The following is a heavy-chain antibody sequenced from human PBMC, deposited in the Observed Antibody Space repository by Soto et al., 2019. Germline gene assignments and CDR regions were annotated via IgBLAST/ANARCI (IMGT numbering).Heavy chain of an antibody. V-gene: IGHV3-30*18. Sequence: PGGSLRLSCAASGFTFSSYGMHWVRQAPGKGLEWVAVISYDGSNKYYADSVKGRFTISRDNSKNTLYLQMNSLRAEDTAVYYCAKDRDEFLYCSGGSCYQSGSYYYYYGMDVWGQGTTVTVSS. CDR1: GFTFSSYG. CDR2: ISYDGSNK. D-gene: IGHD2-15*01. CDR3: AKDRDEFLYCSGGSCYQSGSYYYYYGMDV. J-gene: IGHJ6*02.